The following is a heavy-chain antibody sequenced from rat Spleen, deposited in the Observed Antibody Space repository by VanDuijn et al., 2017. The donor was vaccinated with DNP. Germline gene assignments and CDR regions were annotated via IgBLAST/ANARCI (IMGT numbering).Heavy chain of an antibody. V-gene: IGHV5S10*01. CDR1: GFIFSDYA. D-gene: IGHD1-11*01. J-gene: IGHJ2*01. CDR2: IIFDGSRT. CDR3: ATSYDFDY. Sequence: EVQLVESGGGLVQPGNSLRLSCAASGFIFSDYAMAWVRQAPKKGLEWVATIIFDGSRTFYRDSVKGRFTISRDNAKRTLYLQMDSVRSEDTAIYYCATSYDFDYWGQGVMVTVSS.